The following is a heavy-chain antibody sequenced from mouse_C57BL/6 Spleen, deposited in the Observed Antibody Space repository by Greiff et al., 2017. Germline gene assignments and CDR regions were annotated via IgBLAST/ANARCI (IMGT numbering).Heavy chain of an antibody. CDR3: SSYYDHDGGFAY. J-gene: IGHJ3*01. D-gene: IGHD2-4*01. Sequence: EVKLVESGGGLVQPGGSMKLSCVASGFTFSNYWMNWVRQSPEKGLEWVAQIRLKSDNYSTHYAESVKGRFTISRDDSKSSVYLQMNNLRAEDTGIYYCSSYYDHDGGFAYGGQGTLVTVSA. CDR2: IRLKSDNYST. V-gene: IGHV6-3*01. CDR1: GFTFSNYW.